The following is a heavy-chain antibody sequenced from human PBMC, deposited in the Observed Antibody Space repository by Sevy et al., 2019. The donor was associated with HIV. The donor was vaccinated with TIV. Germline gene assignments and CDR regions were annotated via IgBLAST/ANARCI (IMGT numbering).Heavy chain of an antibody. Sequence: GGSLRLSCAASGFTFSSYAMHWVRQAPGKGLEWVAVISYDGSNKYYAHSVKGRFTISRDNSKNTLYLQMNSLRAEDTAVYYCARGSRYCSGGSCYKGFYYYGMDVWGQGTTVTVSS. CDR2: ISYDGSNK. V-gene: IGHV3-30*04. CDR1: GFTFSSYA. J-gene: IGHJ6*02. D-gene: IGHD2-15*01. CDR3: ARGSRYCSGGSCYKGFYYYGMDV.